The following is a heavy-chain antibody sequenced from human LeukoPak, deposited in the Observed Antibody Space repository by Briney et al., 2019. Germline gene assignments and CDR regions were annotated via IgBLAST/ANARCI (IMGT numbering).Heavy chain of an antibody. CDR2: INWNGGST. CDR3: ARTRSSYYDFWSGSPTEYYFDY. J-gene: IGHJ4*02. V-gene: IGHV3-20*04. D-gene: IGHD3-3*01. CDR1: GFTFDDYG. Sequence: GGSLRLSCAASGFTFDDYGMSWVRQAPGEGLEWVSGINWNGGSTGYADSVKGRFTISRDNAKNSLYLQMNSLRAEDTALYYCARTRSSYYDFWSGSPTEYYFDYWGQGTLVTVSS.